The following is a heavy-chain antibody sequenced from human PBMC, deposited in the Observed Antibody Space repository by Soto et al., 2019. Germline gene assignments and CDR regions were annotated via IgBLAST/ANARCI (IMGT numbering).Heavy chain of an antibody. D-gene: IGHD5-18*01. Sequence: SVKVSCKASGGTFSSYAISWVRQAPGQGLEWMGGIIPIFGTANYAQKFQGRVTITADESTSTAYMELGSLRSEDTAVYYCASYGRDTAMDKWLFDYWGQGTLVTVSS. CDR1: GGTFSSYA. CDR2: IIPIFGTA. CDR3: ASYGRDTAMDKWLFDY. V-gene: IGHV1-69*13. J-gene: IGHJ4*02.